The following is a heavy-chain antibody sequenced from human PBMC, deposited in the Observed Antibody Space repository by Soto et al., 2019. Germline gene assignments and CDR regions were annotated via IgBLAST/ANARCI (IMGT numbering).Heavy chain of an antibody. Sequence: VGSLRLSCAASRFTFSSYGMHWVRQAPGKGLEWVAVISYDGNNKYYADSVKGRFTISRDNSKNTLSLQLNSLRAEDTAVYFCARAATYDFCAGRYCDYWGQGTLVTVSS. CDR3: ARAATYDFCAGRYCDY. V-gene: IGHV3-30*03. CDR2: ISYDGNNK. D-gene: IGHD3-3*01. CDR1: RFTFSSYG. J-gene: IGHJ4*02.